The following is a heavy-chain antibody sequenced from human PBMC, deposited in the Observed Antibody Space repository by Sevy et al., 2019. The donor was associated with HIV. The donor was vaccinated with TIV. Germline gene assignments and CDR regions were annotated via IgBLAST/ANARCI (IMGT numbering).Heavy chain of an antibody. Sequence: ASVKVSCKASGYTFTSYGISWVRQAPGQGLEWMGWISAYNGNTNYAQKLQGRVTMTTDTSTSTAYMELRSLRSDDTAVYYCARDHRTCSSTSCYNYYYYGMDVWGQWTTVTVSS. D-gene: IGHD2-2*02. J-gene: IGHJ6*02. CDR3: ARDHRTCSSTSCYNYYYYGMDV. CDR1: GYTFTSYG. V-gene: IGHV1-18*01. CDR2: ISAYNGNT.